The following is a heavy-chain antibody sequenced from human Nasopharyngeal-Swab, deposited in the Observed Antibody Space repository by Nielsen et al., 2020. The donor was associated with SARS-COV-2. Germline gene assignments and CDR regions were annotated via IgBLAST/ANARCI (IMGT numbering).Heavy chain of an antibody. D-gene: IGHD2-2*01. J-gene: IGHJ6*03. V-gene: IGHV3-23*01. CDR3: AKDRGYCSGATCYDSYYSMDV. CDR1: GFTFSSHA. Sequence: GGSLRLSCAASGFTFSSHAMHWVRQAPGKGLEWVSAITGGGPSAYYADSVKGRFTMSRDNSKNTLYLQMNSLRVEDTAVYFCAKDRGYCSGATCYDSYYSMDVWGKGTTVTVSS. CDR2: ITGGGPSA.